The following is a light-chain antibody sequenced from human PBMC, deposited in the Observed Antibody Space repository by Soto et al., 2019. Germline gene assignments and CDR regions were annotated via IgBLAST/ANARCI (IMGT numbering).Light chain of an antibody. CDR3: GSYTTSSNYV. CDR1: SSDIDAYNY. J-gene: IGLJ1*01. CDR2: DVS. V-gene: IGLV2-14*01. Sequence: QSLLTQPASVSGSPGQSITISCTGTSSDIDAYNYVSWYQQHPGKAPKLMIYDVSNRPSGISNRFSGSKSGNTASLTISGLQAEDEADYYCGSYTTSSNYVFGTGTKVTVL.